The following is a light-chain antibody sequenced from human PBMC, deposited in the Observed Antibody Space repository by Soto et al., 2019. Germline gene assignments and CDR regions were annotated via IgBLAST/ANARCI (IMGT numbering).Light chain of an antibody. CDR2: EVS. CDR3: SSYTTISTRYV. Sequence: QSVLTQPASVSGSPGQSITISCTGTSSDVGNYNYVSWYQQHPGKAPKLMIFEVSNRPSGVYNRFSGSKSGNPASLTISGLQPEDEADYYCSSYTTISTRYVFGTGTKVTVL. J-gene: IGLJ1*01. V-gene: IGLV2-14*01. CDR1: SSDVGNYNY.